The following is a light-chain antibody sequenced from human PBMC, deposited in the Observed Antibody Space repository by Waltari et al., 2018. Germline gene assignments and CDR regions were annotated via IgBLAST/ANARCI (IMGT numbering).Light chain of an antibody. CDR3: GADHGSGSSFVYV. V-gene: IGLV9-49*03. J-gene: IGLJ1*01. Sequence: QPVLTQPPSASASLGASVTLTCTLSSGYSNYKVDWYQQRPGKGPRFVMRGGAGGLVGSKGDGIQGRFSVVGSGLHRYLTLKNIQEEDESDYHCGADHGSGSSFVYVFGTGTKVTVL. CDR2: GGAGGLVG. CDR1: SGYSNYK.